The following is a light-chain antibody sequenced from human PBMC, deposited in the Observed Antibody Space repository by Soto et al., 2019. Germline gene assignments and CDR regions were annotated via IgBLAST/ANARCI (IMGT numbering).Light chain of an antibody. J-gene: IGKJ1*01. CDR3: QQDTSFWT. V-gene: IGKV1-5*03. Sequence: ENPMTQSPSTLSASVGHRVTITCRASQSISSWLAWYQQKPGKASKLLISKASSLESGVPSRFSGSGSGTEFTRTISSLQSEDVATYSCQQDTSFWTFGQGTKVEIK. CDR1: QSISSW. CDR2: KAS.